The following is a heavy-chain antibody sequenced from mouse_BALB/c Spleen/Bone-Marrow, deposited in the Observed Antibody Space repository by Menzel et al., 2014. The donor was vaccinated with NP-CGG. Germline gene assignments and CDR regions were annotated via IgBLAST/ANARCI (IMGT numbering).Heavy chain of an antibody. V-gene: IGHV1-54*01. J-gene: IGHJ3*01. D-gene: IGHD2-2*01. CDR1: GYAFTNYL. CDR3: ARSRGYDVGPFAF. CDR2: LNPGSGSS. Sequence: QVQLQQSGAELVRPGTSVKVSCKASGYAFTNYLIEWVKQRPGQGLEWIGVLNPGSGSSNYNENFKGKATLTADRSSSIAYMLFSSLTSDDSAVYFCARSRGYDVGPFAFWGQGTLVTVSA.